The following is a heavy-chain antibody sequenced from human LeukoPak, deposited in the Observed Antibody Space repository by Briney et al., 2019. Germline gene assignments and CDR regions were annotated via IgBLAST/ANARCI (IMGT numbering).Heavy chain of an antibody. J-gene: IGHJ4*02. CDR2: IYPGDSDA. D-gene: IGHD6-13*01. CDR1: GYTFTTYW. V-gene: IGHV5-51*01. Sequence: GESLKISCKGSGYTFTTYWIAWVRQMPGKGLEWMGIIYPGDSDARYSPSIHGQVTISVDESISTAYLQWSSLKASDTAMYYCARRGGGGSAASAKAFDYWGQGTLVTVSS. CDR3: ARRGGGGSAASAKAFDY.